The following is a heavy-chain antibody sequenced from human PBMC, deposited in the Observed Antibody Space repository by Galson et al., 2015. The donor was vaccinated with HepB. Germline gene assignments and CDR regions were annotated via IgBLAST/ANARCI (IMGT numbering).Heavy chain of an antibody. CDR1: GYTFTSYG. V-gene: IGHV1-18*04. J-gene: IGHJ6*02. Sequence: SVKVSCKASGYTFTSYGISWVRQAPGQGLEWMGWISAYNGNTNYAQKLQGRVTMTTDTSTSTAYMELRSLRSDDTAVYYCARDRIVVVPAAMRHYYYGMDVWGQGTTVTVSS. CDR2: ISAYNGNT. CDR3: ARDRIVVVPAAMRHYYYGMDV. D-gene: IGHD2-2*01.